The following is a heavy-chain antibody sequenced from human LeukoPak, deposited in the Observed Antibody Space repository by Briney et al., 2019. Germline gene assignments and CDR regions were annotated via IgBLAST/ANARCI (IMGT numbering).Heavy chain of an antibody. D-gene: IGHD5-12*01. CDR3: AREFSNAGAYGLFDY. Sequence: PGGSLRLSCAASGFTFTNYAMSWVRQAPGKGLEWVSTISGSTITTYYADSVKGRFTISRDNSRNTLYLQMSSLRAEDTAVCYCAREFSNAGAYGLFDYWGQGTLVTVSS. V-gene: IGHV3-23*01. CDR2: ISGSTITT. J-gene: IGHJ4*02. CDR1: GFTFTNYA.